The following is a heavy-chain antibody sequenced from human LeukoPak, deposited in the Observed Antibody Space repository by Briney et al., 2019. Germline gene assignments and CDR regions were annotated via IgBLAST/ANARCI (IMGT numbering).Heavy chain of an antibody. CDR1: GGTFSSYA. CDR3: ARSSERYYYDSSGYYQYYFDY. Sequence: WASVKVSCTASGGTFSSYAISWVRQAPGQGLEWMGGIIPIFGTANYAQKFQGRVTITADESTSTAYMELSSLRSEDTAVYYCARSSERYYYDSSGYYQYYFDYWGQGTLVTVSS. J-gene: IGHJ4*02. CDR2: IIPIFGTA. V-gene: IGHV1-69*13. D-gene: IGHD3-22*01.